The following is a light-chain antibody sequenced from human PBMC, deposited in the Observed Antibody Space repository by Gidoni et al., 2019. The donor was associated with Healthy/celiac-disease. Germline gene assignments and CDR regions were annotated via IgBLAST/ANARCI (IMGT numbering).Light chain of an antibody. J-gene: IGKJ4*01. CDR3: QQRSNWPLLT. Sequence: EIVLTQSPATLSLSPGERATLSCRASQIVSSYLAWYQQKPGQAPRLLIYDASNRATGSPARFSGSGSGTDFTLTISSLEPEDFAVYYCQQRSNWPLLTFGGGTKVEIK. V-gene: IGKV3-11*01. CDR2: DAS. CDR1: QIVSSY.